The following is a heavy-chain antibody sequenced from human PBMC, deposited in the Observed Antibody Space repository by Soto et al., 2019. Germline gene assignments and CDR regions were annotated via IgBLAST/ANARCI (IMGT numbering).Heavy chain of an antibody. CDR3: CSHLGELS. CDR1: GFTFSNAW. CDR2: IKRKSDGGTT. J-gene: IGHJ4*02. Sequence: EVQLVESGGGLVKPGGSLRLSCTASGFTFSNAWMSWVRQAPGKGLEWVGRIKRKSDGGTTDYAAPVKDRFTISRDDSKNTLYLQMNSLKTEDTAVYYCCSHLGELSWGQGTLVTVSS. D-gene: IGHD3-16*02. V-gene: IGHV3-15*01.